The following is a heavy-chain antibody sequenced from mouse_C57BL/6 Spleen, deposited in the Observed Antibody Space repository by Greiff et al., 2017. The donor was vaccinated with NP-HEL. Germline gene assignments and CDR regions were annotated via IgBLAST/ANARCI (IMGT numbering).Heavy chain of an antibody. CDR3: AREGYGRGDAMDY. J-gene: IGHJ4*01. CDR1: GYTFTDYY. D-gene: IGHD1-1*01. CDR2: INPNNGGT. V-gene: IGHV1-26*01. Sequence: EVQLQQSGPELVKPGASVKISCKASGYTFTDYYMNWVKQSHGKSLEWIGDINPNNGGTSYNQKFKGKATLTVDKSSSTAYMELRSLTSEDSAVYYCAREGYGRGDAMDYWGQGTSVTVSS.